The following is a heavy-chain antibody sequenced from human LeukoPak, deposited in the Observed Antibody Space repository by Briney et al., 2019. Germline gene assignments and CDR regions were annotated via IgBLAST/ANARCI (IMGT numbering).Heavy chain of an antibody. CDR2: IYTSGST. J-gene: IGHJ4*02. CDR3: ARDKVRGVIRPTYYFDY. V-gene: IGHV4-61*02. Sequence: PSQTLSLTCTVSGGSISSGSYYWSWIRRPAGKGLEWIGRIYTSGSTNYNPSLKSRVTISVDTSKNQFSLKLSSVTAADTAVYYCARDKVRGVIRPTYYFDYWGQGTLVTVSS. D-gene: IGHD3-10*01. CDR1: GGSISSGSYY.